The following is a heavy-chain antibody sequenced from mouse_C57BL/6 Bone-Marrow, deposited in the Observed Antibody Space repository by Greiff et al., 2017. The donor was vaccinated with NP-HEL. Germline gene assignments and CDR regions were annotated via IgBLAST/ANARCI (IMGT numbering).Heavy chain of an antibody. J-gene: IGHJ2*01. CDR3: ARGGWLLNYFDY. D-gene: IGHD2-3*01. CDR1: GYTFTSYW. Sequence: QVHVKQPGAELVRPGTSVKLSCKASGYTFTSYWMHWVKQRPGQGLEWIGVIDPSDSYTNYNQKFKGKATLTVDTSSSTAYMQLSSLTSEDSAVYYCARGGWLLNYFDYWGQGTTLTVSS. V-gene: IGHV1-59*01. CDR2: IDPSDSYT.